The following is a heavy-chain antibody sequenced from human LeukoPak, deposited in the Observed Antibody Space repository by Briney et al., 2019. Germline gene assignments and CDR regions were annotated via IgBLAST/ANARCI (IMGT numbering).Heavy chain of an antibody. J-gene: IGHJ4*02. Sequence: GGSLRLSCAASGFTFSSYWMSWVRQAPGKGLEWVSSISSSSSYIYYADSVKGRFTISRDNSKNTLYLQMNSLRAEDTAVYYCARGGSFHFDYWGQGTLVTVSS. CDR3: ARGGSFHFDY. CDR2: ISSSSSYI. D-gene: IGHD1-26*01. CDR1: GFTFSSYW. V-gene: IGHV3-21*01.